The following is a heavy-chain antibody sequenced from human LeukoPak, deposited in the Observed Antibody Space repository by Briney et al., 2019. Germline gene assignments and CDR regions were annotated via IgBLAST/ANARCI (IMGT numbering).Heavy chain of an antibody. CDR3: ARGRGYSGTAKSPYYFDY. CDR2: IIPIFGTA. D-gene: IGHD6-13*01. Sequence: SVKVSRKASGGTFSSYAISWVRQAPGQGLEWMGGIIPIFGTADYAQKFQGRVTITADESTSTAYMELSSLRSEDTAVYYCARGRGYSGTAKSPYYFDYWGQETLVTVSS. V-gene: IGHV1-69*13. J-gene: IGHJ4*02. CDR1: GGTFSSYA.